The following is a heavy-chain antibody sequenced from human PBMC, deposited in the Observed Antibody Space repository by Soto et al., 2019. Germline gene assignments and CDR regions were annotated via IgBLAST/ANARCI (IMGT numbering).Heavy chain of an antibody. D-gene: IGHD3-10*01. CDR2: IYYSGST. V-gene: IGHV4-39*01. Sequence: SSETLSLTCTFSGGSISSSSYYLGWIRQPPGKGLEWIGSIYYSGSTYYNPSLKSRVTISVDTSKNQFSLKLSSATAADTAVYYCARLNLGYEGVWFDPWGRGTLVTVSS. J-gene: IGHJ5*02. CDR3: ARLNLGYEGVWFDP. CDR1: GGSISSSSYY.